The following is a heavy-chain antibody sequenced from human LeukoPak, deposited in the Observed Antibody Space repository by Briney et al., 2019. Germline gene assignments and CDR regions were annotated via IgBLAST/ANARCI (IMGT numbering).Heavy chain of an antibody. J-gene: IGHJ3*02. CDR2: IYPGDSDT. CDR3: ARRGRITMVRGARGSAFDI. D-gene: IGHD3-10*01. V-gene: IGHV5-51*01. CDR1: GYSFTSYW. Sequence: GESLKISCKGSGYSFTSYWIGWARQMPGKGLEWMGIIYPGDSDTRYSPSFQGRVTTSADKSISTAYLQWSSLKASDTAMYYCARRGRITMVRGARGSAFDIWGQGTMVTVSS.